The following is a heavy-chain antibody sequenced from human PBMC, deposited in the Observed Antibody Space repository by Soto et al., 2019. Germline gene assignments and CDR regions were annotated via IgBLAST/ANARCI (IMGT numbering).Heavy chain of an antibody. J-gene: IGHJ3*01. D-gene: IGHD6-6*01. CDR1: GFTVSNNY. V-gene: IGHV3-53*01. CDR2: IYSGGYT. CDR3: ARVQGTARNAFDV. Sequence: EVQLVESGGGLIQPGGSLRLSCAVSGFTVSNNYMSWVRQAPGKGLEGVSVIYSGGYTAYGDSVKGRFTISRDNSKNTLYLQMNSLTADDTAVYYCARVQGTARNAFDVWGHGTMVTVSS.